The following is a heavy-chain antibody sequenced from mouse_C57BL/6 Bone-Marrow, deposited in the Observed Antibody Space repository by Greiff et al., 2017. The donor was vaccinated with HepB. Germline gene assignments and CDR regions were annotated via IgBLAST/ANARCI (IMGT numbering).Heavy chain of an antibody. CDR3: ARYYGSSPYAMDY. CDR1: GYTFTSYW. D-gene: IGHD1-1*01. CDR2: IDPNSGGT. V-gene: IGHV1-72*01. J-gene: IGHJ4*01. Sequence: LVESGAELVKPGASVKLSCKASGYTFTSYWMHWVKQRPGRGLEWIGRIDPNSGGTKYNEKFKSKATLTVDKPSSTAYMQLSSLTSEDSAVYYCARYYGSSPYAMDYWGQGTSVTVSS.